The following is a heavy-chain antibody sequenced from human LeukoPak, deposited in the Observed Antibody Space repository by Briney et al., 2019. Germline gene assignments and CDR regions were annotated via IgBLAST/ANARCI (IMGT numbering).Heavy chain of an antibody. CDR2: IYYSGST. J-gene: IGHJ4*02. CDR3: ARLTTDTSGYYYASPDY. V-gene: IGHV4-59*08. Sequence: SETLSLTCTVSGGSISSYYWSWIRQPPGKGLEWIGYIYYSGSTNYNPSLKSRVTISVDTSKNQFSLKLSSVTAADTAVYYCARLTTDTSGYYYASPDYWGQGTLVTVSS. CDR1: GGSISSYY. D-gene: IGHD3-22*01.